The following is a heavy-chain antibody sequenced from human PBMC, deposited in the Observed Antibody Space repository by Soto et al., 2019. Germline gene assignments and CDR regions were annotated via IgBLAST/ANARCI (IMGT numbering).Heavy chain of an antibody. V-gene: IGHV3-20*04. Sequence: EVQLVESGGGVVRPGGSLRLSCEASGFTLDGYGMSWVRQAPGKGLEWVSGINWNGDNIAYADSVRGRFTISRDNAKNSLYLQMNNLRAEDTALYYCARDIRGSYRDDAFDIWGQGTMVTVSS. J-gene: IGHJ3*02. CDR3: ARDIRGSYRDDAFDI. CDR2: INWNGDNI. D-gene: IGHD3-16*02. CDR1: GFTLDGYG.